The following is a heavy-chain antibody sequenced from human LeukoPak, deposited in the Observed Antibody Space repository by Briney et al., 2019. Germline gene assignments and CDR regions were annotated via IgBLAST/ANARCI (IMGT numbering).Heavy chain of an antibody. CDR1: GFTFTNYG. CDR2: ISAYNGDT. V-gene: IGHV1-18*01. D-gene: IGHD5-18*01. Sequence: GASVKVSCKASGFTFTNYGVSWVRQAPGQGLEWMGWISAYNGDTHYSQQLQGRITMTTDTSTYTAYMELGSLTSDDTAVCYCARGGTSQWIQLTDFWGQGTLVTVSS. J-gene: IGHJ4*02. CDR3: ARGGTSQWIQLTDF.